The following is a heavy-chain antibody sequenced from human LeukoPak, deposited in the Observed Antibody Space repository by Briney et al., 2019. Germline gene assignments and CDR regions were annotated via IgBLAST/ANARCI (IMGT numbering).Heavy chain of an antibody. CDR1: GYTFTSYG. Sequence: ASVKVSCKASGYTFTSYGISWVRQAPGQGLEWMGWISTYNGDTNYAQKLQGRVTMTTDTSTNTAYMELRSLRSDDTAVYYCARDRDDYGDFDYWGQGTLVTVSS. J-gene: IGHJ4*02. D-gene: IGHD4-17*01. V-gene: IGHV1-18*01. CDR3: ARDRDDYGDFDY. CDR2: ISTYNGDT.